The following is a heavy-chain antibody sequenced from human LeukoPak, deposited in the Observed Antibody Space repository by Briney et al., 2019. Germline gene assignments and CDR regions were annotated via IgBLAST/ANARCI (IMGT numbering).Heavy chain of an antibody. Sequence: GESLKISCKGSGYSFTSYWIGWVRQMPGKGLELMGIIYIDDSDTIYSPSFQGKVTISVDKSIITAYLQWSSLKASDTAMYYCARPSSSGWYLPEYFQHWGQGTLVTVSS. V-gene: IGHV5-51*01. CDR2: IYIDDSDT. CDR1: GYSFTSYW. D-gene: IGHD6-19*01. J-gene: IGHJ1*01. CDR3: ARPSSSGWYLPEYFQH.